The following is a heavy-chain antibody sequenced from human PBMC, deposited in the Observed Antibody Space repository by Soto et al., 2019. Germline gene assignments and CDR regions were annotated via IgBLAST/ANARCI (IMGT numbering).Heavy chain of an antibody. CDR2: IYYNGDT. CDR1: GASLTSGDYY. CDR3: ARENTAMGGYFDY. V-gene: IGHV4-30-4*01. Sequence: QVQMQESGPGLVRPSQTLSLSCAVSGASLTSGDYYWNWIRQSPGKGLEWIGYIYYNGDTYYNPSLKGRVTFSVDTSKNHFSLKMTSLTAADTAVYFCARENTAMGGYFDYWGPGSLVTISS. D-gene: IGHD5-18*01. J-gene: IGHJ4*02.